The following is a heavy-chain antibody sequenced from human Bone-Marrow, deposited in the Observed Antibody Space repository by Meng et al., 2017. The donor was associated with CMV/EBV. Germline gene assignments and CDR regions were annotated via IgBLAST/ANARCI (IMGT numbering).Heavy chain of an antibody. CDR3: ARARWPYCSSTSCLSTGFDP. CDR1: GFTFSSYS. J-gene: IGHJ5*02. Sequence: GESLKISCAASGFTFSSYSMNWVRQAPGKGLEWVSSISSSSSYIYYADSVKGRFTISRDNAKNSLYLQMNSLRAEDTAVYYCARARWPYCSSTSCLSTGFDPWGQGTPVTVSS. V-gene: IGHV3-21*01. CDR2: ISSSSSYI. D-gene: IGHD2-2*01.